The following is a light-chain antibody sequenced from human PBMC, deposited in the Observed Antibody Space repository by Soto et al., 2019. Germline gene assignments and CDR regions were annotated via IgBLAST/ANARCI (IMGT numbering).Light chain of an antibody. J-gene: IGLJ1*01. V-gene: IGLV1-36*01. CDR1: SSNIENNA. CDR3: ASWDDSLNAYV. CDR2: YGD. Sequence: QSVLTQPPSVSGAPRQRVTISCSGSSSNIENNAVNWYQQLPGKAPKLLISYGDLLASGVSDRFSGSKSGTSASLAISGLQSEDEADYYCASWDDSLNAYVFGPGTKLTVL.